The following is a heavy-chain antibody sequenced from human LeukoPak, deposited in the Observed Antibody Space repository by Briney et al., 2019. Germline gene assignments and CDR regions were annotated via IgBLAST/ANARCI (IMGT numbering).Heavy chain of an antibody. CDR2: INPNSGGT. Sequence: GASVKVSCKASGYTFTDYFLHWVRQAPGQGLEWMGWINPNSGGTNYAQKFQGRVTMTRDTSISTAYMDLSRLRSEDTAVYYCAADLWGEGYNWFDPWGQGTLVTVSS. CDR3: AADLWGEGYNWFDP. D-gene: IGHD1-26*01. J-gene: IGHJ5*02. V-gene: IGHV1-2*02. CDR1: GYTFTDYF.